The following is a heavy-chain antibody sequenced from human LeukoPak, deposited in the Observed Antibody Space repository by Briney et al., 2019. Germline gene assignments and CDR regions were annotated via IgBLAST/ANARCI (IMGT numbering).Heavy chain of an antibody. D-gene: IGHD3-10*01. CDR1: GGSISSGGYY. J-gene: IGHJ4*02. CDR3: ARARTSGYHSLDY. Sequence: SQTLSLTCTVSGGSISSGGYYWSWIRQHPGKGLEWIGYIYYSGSTYYNPSLKSRVTISVDTSKNQFSLKLSSVTAADTAVYYCARARTSGYHSLDYWGQGTLVTVSS. V-gene: IGHV4-31*03. CDR2: IYYSGST.